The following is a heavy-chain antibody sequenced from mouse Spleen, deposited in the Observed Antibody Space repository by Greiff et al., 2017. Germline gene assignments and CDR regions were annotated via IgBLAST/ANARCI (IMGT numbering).Heavy chain of an antibody. Sequence: VQLQQSGPGLVAPSQSLSITCTVSGFSLTSYGVHWVRQPPGKGLEWLGVIWAGGSTNYNSALMSRLSISKDNSKSQVFLKMNSLQTDDTAMYYCARDYYYGSREVPLDVWGAGTTVTVSS. D-gene: IGHD1-1*01. V-gene: IGHV2-9*02. J-gene: IGHJ1*01. CDR3: ARDYYYGSREVPLDV. CDR2: IWAGGST. CDR1: GFSLTSYG.